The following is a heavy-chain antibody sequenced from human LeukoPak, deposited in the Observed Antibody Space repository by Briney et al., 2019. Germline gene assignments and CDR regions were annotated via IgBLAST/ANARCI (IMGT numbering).Heavy chain of an antibody. D-gene: IGHD5-12*01. J-gene: IGHJ4*02. CDR2: ISSSGSTI. CDR3: ARGPVSGYDDLDY. Sequence: GGSLRLSCAGSGFTFSSYAMNWVRQAPGKGLEWVSYISSSGSTIYYADSVKGRFTISRDNAKNSLYLQMNSLRAEDTAVYYCARGPVSGYDDLDYWGQGTLVTVSS. V-gene: IGHV3-48*03. CDR1: GFTFSSYA.